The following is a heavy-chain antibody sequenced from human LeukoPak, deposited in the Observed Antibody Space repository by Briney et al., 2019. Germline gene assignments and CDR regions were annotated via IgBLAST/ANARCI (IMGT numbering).Heavy chain of an antibody. CDR1: GGSISSGSYY. CDR2: IYTSGST. D-gene: IGHD1-26*01. CDR3: ARASGSYYPRYFDY. Sequence: PSQTLSLTCTVSGGSISSGSYYWRWIRQPAGTGLEWIGRIYTSGSTNYNPSLKSRVTISVDTSKNQFSLKLSSVTAADTAVYYCARASGSYYPRYFDYWGQGTLVTVSS. V-gene: IGHV4-61*02. J-gene: IGHJ4*02.